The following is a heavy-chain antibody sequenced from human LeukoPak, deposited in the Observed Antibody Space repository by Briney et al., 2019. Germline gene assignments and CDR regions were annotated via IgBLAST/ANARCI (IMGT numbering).Heavy chain of an antibody. Sequence: SETLSLTCTVSGGSISSYYWSWIRQPPGKGLEWIGYIYYSGSTNYNLSLKSRGTISVDTAKNQFSLKLSSVTAADTAVYYCARVSTVTFYRYFDLWGRGTLVTVSS. D-gene: IGHD4-17*01. CDR2: IYYSGST. CDR3: ARVSTVTFYRYFDL. V-gene: IGHV4-59*01. J-gene: IGHJ2*01. CDR1: GGSISSYY.